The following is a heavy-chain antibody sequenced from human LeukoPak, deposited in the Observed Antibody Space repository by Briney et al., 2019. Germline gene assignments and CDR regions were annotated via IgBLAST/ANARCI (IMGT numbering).Heavy chain of an antibody. D-gene: IGHD3-10*01. Sequence: NPSETLSLTCTVSGGSVSSGSYYWSWIRQPPGKGLEWIGYIYYSGSTNYNPSLKSRVTMSVDTSKNQFSLKLNSVTAADTAVYYCARDRVGYYFDYWGQGTLVTVSS. CDR1: GGSVSSGSYY. V-gene: IGHV4-61*01. CDR3: ARDRVGYYFDY. CDR2: IYYSGST. J-gene: IGHJ4*02.